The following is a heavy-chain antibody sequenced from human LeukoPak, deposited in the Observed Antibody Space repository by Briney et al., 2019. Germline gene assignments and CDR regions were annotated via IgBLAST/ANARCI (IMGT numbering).Heavy chain of an antibody. J-gene: IGHJ4*02. CDR2: TYYRSKWYY. D-gene: IGHD3-10*01. V-gene: IGHV6-1*01. Sequence: SQTLSLTCAISGDSGSSNDAVWNWIRQSPSRGLEWLGRTYYRSKWYYDYAVSVTSRITINPDTSKNQFSLQLNSVTPEDTAVYYCARENTLVRGTRNPFDYWGQGTLVTVSS. CDR3: ARENTLVRGTRNPFDY. CDR1: GDSGSSNDAV.